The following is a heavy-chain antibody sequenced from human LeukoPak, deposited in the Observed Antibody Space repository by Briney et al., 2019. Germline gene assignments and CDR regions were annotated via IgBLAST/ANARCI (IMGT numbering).Heavy chain of an antibody. V-gene: IGHV1-18*01. CDR2: ISAYNGNA. CDR1: GYTFTSYG. D-gene: IGHD3-22*01. J-gene: IGHJ4*02. Sequence: ASVKVSCKASGYTFTSYGISWVRQAPGQGLEWMGWISAYNGNAVYVPKFQGRVTMTTDTSTSTAYMEVGSLTPDDTAVYYCVRDGNYYDSSGTLSDNWGQGTLVTVSS. CDR3: VRDGNYYDSSGTLSDN.